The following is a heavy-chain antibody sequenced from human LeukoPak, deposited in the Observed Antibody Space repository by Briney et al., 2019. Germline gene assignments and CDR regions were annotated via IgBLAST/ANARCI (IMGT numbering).Heavy chain of an antibody. CDR1: GGSISSYY. D-gene: IGHD4-17*01. V-gene: IGHV4-59*08. CDR3: ARHSYGDYVTFDY. Sequence: PSETLSLTCTVSGGSISSYYWSWIRQPPGKGLEWIGYIYYSGSTNYNPSLKSRVTISVDTSKNQSSLKLSSVTAADTAVYYCARHSYGDYVTFDYWGQGTLVTVSS. J-gene: IGHJ4*02. CDR2: IYYSGST.